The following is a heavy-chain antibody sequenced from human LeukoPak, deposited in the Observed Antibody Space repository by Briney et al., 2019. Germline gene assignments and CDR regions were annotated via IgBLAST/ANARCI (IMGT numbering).Heavy chain of an antibody. CDR2: IIPIFGTA. V-gene: IGHV1-69*05. Sequence: GSSVKVSCKASGGTFSSYAISWVRQAPGQGLEWMGRIIPIFGTANYAQKFQGRVTITTDESTSTAYMELSSLRSEDTAVYYCASSNLAYCGGDCYSAFDYWGRGTLVTVSS. CDR3: ASSNLAYCGGDCYSAFDY. J-gene: IGHJ4*02. D-gene: IGHD2-21*02. CDR1: GGTFSSYA.